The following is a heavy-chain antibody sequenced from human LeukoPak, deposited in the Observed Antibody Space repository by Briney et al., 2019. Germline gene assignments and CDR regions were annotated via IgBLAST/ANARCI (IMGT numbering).Heavy chain of an antibody. V-gene: IGHV3-74*01. Sequence: GGSLRLSCAASGFTFSSYWMHWVRHAPGKGLVWVSRINTDEITTSYADSVKGRFTISRDNAKNTLYLQMDSLRVEDTAVYYCARGHYCSGGSCYYHYFDNWGQGTLVTVSS. CDR3: ARGHYCSGGSCYYHYFDN. CDR2: INTDEITT. J-gene: IGHJ4*02. CDR1: GFTFSSYW. D-gene: IGHD2-15*01.